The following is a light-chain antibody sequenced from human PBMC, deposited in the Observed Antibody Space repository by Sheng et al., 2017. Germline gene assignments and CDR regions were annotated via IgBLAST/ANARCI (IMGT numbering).Light chain of an antibody. J-gene: IGLJ1*01. V-gene: IGLV1-40*01. CDR3: QSYDSSLSAHYV. CDR1: NSNIGAGYD. CDR2: VNI. Sequence: QSVLTQPPSMSGAPGQRVTISCTGNNSNIGAGYDVHWYQQLPGTAPRVLIYVNIHRPSGVPDRFSGSKSGTSASLAITGLQAEDEADYYCQSYDSSLSAHYVFGTGTKVTVL.